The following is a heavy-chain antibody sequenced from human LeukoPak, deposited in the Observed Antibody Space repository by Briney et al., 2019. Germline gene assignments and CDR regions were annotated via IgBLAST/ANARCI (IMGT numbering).Heavy chain of an antibody. V-gene: IGHV3-48*03. CDR3: ARLGGGYTLNY. J-gene: IGHJ4*02. Sequence: GGSLRLSCAASGFTFSNYEMNWVRQAPGKGLEWVSYISSSGTTIYYADSVKGRFTISRDNAKNSLYLQMNSLRAEDTAVYYCARLGGGYTLNYWGQGTLVTVSS. CDR2: ISSSGTTI. CDR1: GFTFSNYE. D-gene: IGHD2-15*01.